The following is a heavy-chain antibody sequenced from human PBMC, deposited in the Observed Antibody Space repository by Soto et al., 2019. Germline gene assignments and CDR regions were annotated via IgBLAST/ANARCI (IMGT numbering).Heavy chain of an antibody. D-gene: IGHD2-15*01. CDR1: GGSISSSSYY. Sequence: QLQLQESGPGLVKPSETLSLTCTVSGGSISSSSYYWGWIRQPPGKGLEWIGSIYYSGSTYYNPSLKSRVTISVDTSKNQFSLKLSSVTAADTAVYYCARQADIVVVVAATPVPREFDPWGQGTLVTVSS. CDR2: IYYSGST. J-gene: IGHJ5*02. V-gene: IGHV4-39*01. CDR3: ARQADIVVVVAATPVPREFDP.